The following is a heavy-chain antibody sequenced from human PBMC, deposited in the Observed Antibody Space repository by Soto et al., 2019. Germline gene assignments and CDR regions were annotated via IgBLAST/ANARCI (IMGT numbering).Heavy chain of an antibody. Sequence: GALRLSCAASGFTVSSYGMHWVRQAPGKGLEWVAVISYDGSNKYYADSVKGRFTISRDNSKNTLYLQMNSLRAEDTAVYYCAKDPSYRWYFDLWGRGTLVTVSS. D-gene: IGHD5-18*01. V-gene: IGHV3-30*18. CDR1: GFTVSSYG. CDR3: AKDPSYRWYFDL. J-gene: IGHJ2*01. CDR2: ISYDGSNK.